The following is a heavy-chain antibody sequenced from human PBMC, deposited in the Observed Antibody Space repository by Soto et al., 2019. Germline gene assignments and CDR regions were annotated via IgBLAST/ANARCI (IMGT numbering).Heavy chain of an antibody. J-gene: IGHJ5*02. CDR3: ARIVWFGESLHNWLDP. D-gene: IGHD3-10*01. CDR1: GYTITSYG. Sequence: SVNVSCKTSGYTITSYGISWVRQTPEQGLEWMGWISAYNGNTNYAQKLQGRVTMTTDTSTSTAYMELRSLRSDDTAVYYCARIVWFGESLHNWLDPWGQGTLVTVSS. CDR2: ISAYNGNT. V-gene: IGHV1-18*01.